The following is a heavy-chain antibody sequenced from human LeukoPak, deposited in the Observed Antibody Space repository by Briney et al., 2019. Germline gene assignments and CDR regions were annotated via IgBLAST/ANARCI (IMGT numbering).Heavy chain of an antibody. CDR3: AKGRPYYDFWSGYNWFDP. Sequence: GGSLRLSCAASGFTFSSYGMHWVRQAPGKGLEWVAFIRYDGSNKYYADSVKGRFTISRDNSKNTLYLQMNSLKAEDTAVYYCAKGRPYYDFWSGYNWFDPWGQGTLVTVSS. CDR1: GFTFSSYG. D-gene: IGHD3-3*01. V-gene: IGHV3-30*02. CDR2: IRYDGSNK. J-gene: IGHJ5*02.